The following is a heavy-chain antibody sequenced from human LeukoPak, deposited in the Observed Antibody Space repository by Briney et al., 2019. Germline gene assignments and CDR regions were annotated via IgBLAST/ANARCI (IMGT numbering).Heavy chain of an antibody. CDR3: ASYDILTGYHSPFDY. V-gene: IGHV3-30*03. CDR2: ISYDGKNM. J-gene: IGHJ4*02. CDR1: GFTFSSYG. D-gene: IGHD3-9*01. Sequence: GGSLRLSCAASGFTFSSYGMHWVRQAPGKGLEWVAVISYDGKNMYYADSVMGRFTISRDNSQNTLYLQMNSLRVEDTGVYYGASYDILTGYHSPFDYWGQGSLVTVSS.